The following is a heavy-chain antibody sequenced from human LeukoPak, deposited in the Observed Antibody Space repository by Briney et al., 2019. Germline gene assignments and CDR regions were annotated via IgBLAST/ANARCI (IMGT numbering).Heavy chain of an antibody. Sequence: SETLSLTCAVYGGSFSGYYWSWIRQPPGKGLEWIGEINHSGSTNYNPSLKSRVTISVDTSKNQFSLKLSSVTAADTAVYYCARIPDYGDYTDYYYYYYMDVWGKGTTVTISS. CDR2: INHSGST. V-gene: IGHV4-34*01. CDR1: GGSFSGYY. CDR3: ARIPDYGDYTDYYYYYYMDV. J-gene: IGHJ6*03. D-gene: IGHD4-17*01.